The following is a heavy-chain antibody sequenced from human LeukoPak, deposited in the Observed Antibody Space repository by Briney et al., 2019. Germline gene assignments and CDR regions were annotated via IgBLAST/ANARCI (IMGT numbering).Heavy chain of an antibody. D-gene: IGHD2-21*02. CDR3: ASLGPYCGGDCPFDY. Sequence: GGSLRLSCKGSGYSFTSYWIGWVRQMPGKGLEWMGIIYPGDSDTRYSPSFQGQVTISAGKSISTAYLQWSSLKASDTAMYYCASLGPYCGGDCPFDYWGQGTLVTVSS. J-gene: IGHJ4*02. CDR2: IYPGDSDT. V-gene: IGHV5-51*01. CDR1: GYSFTSYW.